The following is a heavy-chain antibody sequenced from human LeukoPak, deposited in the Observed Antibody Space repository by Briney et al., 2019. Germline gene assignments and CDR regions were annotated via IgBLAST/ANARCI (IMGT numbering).Heavy chain of an antibody. Sequence: PSETLSLTCAVYGGSFSGYYWSWIRQPPGKGLEWIGEINHRGSTNCNPSLKSRVTISVDTSKNQFSLKLSSVTAADTAVYYCARGPNTFYYDSSGYFRDWGQGTLVTVSS. V-gene: IGHV4-34*01. CDR1: GGSFSGYY. CDR3: ARGPNTFYYDSSGYFRD. D-gene: IGHD3-22*01. J-gene: IGHJ4*02. CDR2: INHRGST.